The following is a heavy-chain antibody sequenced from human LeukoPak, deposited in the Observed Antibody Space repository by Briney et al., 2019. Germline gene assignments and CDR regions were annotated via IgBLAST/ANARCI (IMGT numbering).Heavy chain of an antibody. J-gene: IGHJ4*02. CDR1: GGSISGYI. D-gene: IGHD4-11*01. CDR2: IFYTGNT. V-gene: IGHV4-59*08. CDR3: ARHAGAYTYFDY. Sequence: ASETLSLTCTVSGGSISGYIWSWIRQPPGKGLEWIGYIFYTGNTDYNPSLKSRVTISLDTSKIQFSLKLSSVTAADTAVYYCARHAGAYTYFDYWGQGTLVTVSS.